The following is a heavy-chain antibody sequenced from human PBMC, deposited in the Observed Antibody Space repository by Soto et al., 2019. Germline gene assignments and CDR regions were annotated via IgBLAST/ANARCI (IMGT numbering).Heavy chain of an antibody. CDR2: IYHGGTT. CDR3: ARVHVMVVAGSTFDY. J-gene: IGHJ4*03. Sequence: SESLSLTSTVSGDSISSGSYWGWIRQPPGEGPEWIASIYHGGTTFYNPSLKSRISISVDTSKNQFSLRLTSVTAADTATYYCARVHVMVVAGSTFDYWGPGTLVTVSS. V-gene: IGHV4-38-2*02. CDR1: GDSISSGSY. D-gene: IGHD6-19*01.